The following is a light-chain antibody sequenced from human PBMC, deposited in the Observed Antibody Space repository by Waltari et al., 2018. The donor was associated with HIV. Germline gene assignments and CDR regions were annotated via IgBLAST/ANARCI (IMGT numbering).Light chain of an antibody. CDR1: SSDIGYFIY. CDR2: DVN. V-gene: IGLV2-8*01. Sequence: QSALTQPPSASGPPGQSVTASCTGTSSDIGYFIYVSWYQQHPGNAPKLLIYDVNTRPSGVPDLFSASKSGATASLTVSGLLAEDEADFYCAAYAGNNIVIFGGGTKVTV. J-gene: IGLJ2*01. CDR3: AAYAGNNIVI.